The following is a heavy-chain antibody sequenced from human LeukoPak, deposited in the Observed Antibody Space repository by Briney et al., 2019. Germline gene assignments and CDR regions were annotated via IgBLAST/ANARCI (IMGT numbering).Heavy chain of an antibody. CDR2: INTNTGNP. CDR1: GYILTSYV. D-gene: IGHD3-22*01. CDR3: ARGDYEPHGDQTR. V-gene: IGHV7-4-1*02. J-gene: IGHJ4*02. Sequence: ASVKVSCKASGYILTSYVLHWVRQAPGQGLEWMGWINTNTGNPTYAQGFTGRFVFSLDTSVSTAYLQISSLKADDTAMYYCARGDYEPHGDQTRWGQGTLVTVSS.